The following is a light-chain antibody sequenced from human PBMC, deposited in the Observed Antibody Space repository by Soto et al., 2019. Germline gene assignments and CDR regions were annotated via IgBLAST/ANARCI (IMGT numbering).Light chain of an antibody. Sequence: QSVLTQPPSASGSPGQSVTISCTGTSSDVGGYNYVSWYQQHPGKAPKLLIYDVSNRPSGASNRFSGSKSGNTASLTISGLRAEDEADYYCSSYTGSTTLHYVFGTGTKVTVL. CDR1: SSDVGGYNY. CDR2: DVS. V-gene: IGLV2-14*01. J-gene: IGLJ1*01. CDR3: SSYTGSTTLHYV.